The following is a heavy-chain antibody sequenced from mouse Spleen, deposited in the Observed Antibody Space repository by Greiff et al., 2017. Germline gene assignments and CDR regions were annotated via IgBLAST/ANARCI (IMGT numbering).Heavy chain of an antibody. J-gene: IGHJ4*01. CDR2: ISYDGSN. CDR1: GYSITSGYY. CDR3: ARGYYDYDRAMDY. V-gene: IGHV3-6*01. Sequence: EVKLMESGPGLVKPSQSLSLTCSVTGYSITSGYYWNWIRQFPGNKLEWMGYISYDGSNNYNPSLKNRISITRDTSKNQFFLKLNSVTTEDTATYYCARGYYDYDRAMDYWGQGTSVTVSS. D-gene: IGHD2-4*01.